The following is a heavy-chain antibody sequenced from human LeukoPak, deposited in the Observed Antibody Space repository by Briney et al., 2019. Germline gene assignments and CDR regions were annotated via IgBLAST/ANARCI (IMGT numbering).Heavy chain of an antibody. D-gene: IGHD3-9*01. V-gene: IGHV4-59*01. J-gene: IGHJ3*02. CDR3: ARVSDYDILTGYWGAFDI. CDR1: GGSISSYY. Sequence: SETLSLTCTVSGGSISSYYWSSIRQPPGKGLEWIGYIYYSGSTNYNPSLKSRVTISVDTSKNQFSLKLSSVTAADTAVYYCARVSDYDILTGYWGAFDIWGQGTMVTVSS. CDR2: IYYSGST.